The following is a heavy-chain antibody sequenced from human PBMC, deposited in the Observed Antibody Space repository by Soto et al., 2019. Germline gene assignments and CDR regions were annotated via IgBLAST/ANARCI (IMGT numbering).Heavy chain of an antibody. V-gene: IGHV3-9*01. CDR3: ARSWSDSTSGRVDV. J-gene: IGHJ6*02. Sequence: EVQLVESGGGLVHPGRSLRLSCVGLGFRFEDHVMNWVRQAPGKSLEWVGHISWNGYSIGYGGSVRGRFTISRDNAKNTLYLQMNSLRPEDTALYYCARSWSDSTSGRVDVWGQGTTVTVSS. D-gene: IGHD3-3*01. CDR2: ISWNGYSI. CDR1: GFRFEDHV.